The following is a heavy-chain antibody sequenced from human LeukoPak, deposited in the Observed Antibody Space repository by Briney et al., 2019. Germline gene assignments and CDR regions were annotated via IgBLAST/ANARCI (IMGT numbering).Heavy chain of an antibody. J-gene: IGHJ4*02. Sequence: GASVKVSCKVSGYTLTELSMHWVRQAPGKGLEWMGGFDPEDGETIYAQKFQGRVTMTEDTSTDTAYMELSSLRSEDTAVYYCASQRYSGYDSSSAANGVFDWGQGALVTVSS. CDR2: FDPEDGET. D-gene: IGHD5-12*01. V-gene: IGHV1-24*01. CDR3: ASQRYSGYDSSSAANGVFD. CDR1: GYTLTELS.